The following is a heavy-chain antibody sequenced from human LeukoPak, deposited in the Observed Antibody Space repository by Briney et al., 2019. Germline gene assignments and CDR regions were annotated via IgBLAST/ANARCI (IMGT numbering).Heavy chain of an antibody. D-gene: IGHD3-16*01. CDR2: IYYSGST. Sequence: KPSETLSLTCTVSGDFISSYYWSWIRQSPGKGLEWIAYIYYSGSTNYNPSLKSRVTISLDTSKNQFSLKLTSVTAADTAVYYCARVGVLHYFDYWGRGTLVTVSS. J-gene: IGHJ4*02. CDR3: ARVGVLHYFDY. CDR1: GDFISSYY. V-gene: IGHV4-59*01.